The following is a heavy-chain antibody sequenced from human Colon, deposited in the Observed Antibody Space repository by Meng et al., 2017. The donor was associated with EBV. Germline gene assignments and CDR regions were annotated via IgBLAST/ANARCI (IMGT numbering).Heavy chain of an antibody. CDR3: ARVPTTGYKDH. CDR2: VSHPGSA. D-gene: IGHD3-9*01. CDR1: GGSFSGYV. J-gene: IGHJ4*02. Sequence: QVRLQQLGAGLLKPSETLSLTCTVNGGSFSGYVWGWVLQPPGKGMEWIGEVSHPGSANYNPSLKSRVTISVDASEKQFSLRLTSVTAADSAVYYCARVPTTGYKDHWGQGTLVTRLL. V-gene: IGHV4-34*01.